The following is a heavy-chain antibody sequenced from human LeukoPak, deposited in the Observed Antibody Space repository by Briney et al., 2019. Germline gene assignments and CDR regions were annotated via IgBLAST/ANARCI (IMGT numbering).Heavy chain of an antibody. CDR3: AKDLYDSSGYLFDY. CDR2: ISWNSGSI. V-gene: IGHV3-9*01. Sequence: GGSLRLSCAASGFTFDDYAMHWVRQAPGKGLEWVSGISWNSGSIGYADSVKGRFTISRDNAKNSLYLQMNGLRAEDTALYYCAKDLYDSSGYLFDYWGQGTLVTVSS. CDR1: GFTFDDYA. J-gene: IGHJ4*02. D-gene: IGHD3-22*01.